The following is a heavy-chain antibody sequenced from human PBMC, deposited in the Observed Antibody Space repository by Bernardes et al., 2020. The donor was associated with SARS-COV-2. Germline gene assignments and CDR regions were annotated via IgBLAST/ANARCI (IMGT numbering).Heavy chain of an antibody. J-gene: IGHJ6*02. CDR3: ARANYVWGSYRYDGMDV. V-gene: IGHV3-30-3*01. D-gene: IGHD3-16*02. CDR2: ISYDGSNK. Sequence: GSLRLSCAASGFTFSSYAMHWVRQAPGKGLEWVAVISYDGSNKYYADSVKGRFTISRDNSKNTLYLQMNSLRAEDTAVYYCARANYVWGSYRYDGMDVWGQGTTVTVSS. CDR1: GFTFSSYA.